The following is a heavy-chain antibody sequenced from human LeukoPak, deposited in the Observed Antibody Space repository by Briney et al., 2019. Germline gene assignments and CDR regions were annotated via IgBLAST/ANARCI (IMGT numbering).Heavy chain of an antibody. CDR2: IYYSGST. J-gene: IGHJ6*02. CDR1: GGSISSYY. Sequence: SETLSLTCTVSGGSISSYYWSWIRQPPGKGLEWIGYIYYSGSTNYNPSVKSRVAISVDASTDQFSLKLRSVTAADTAVYYCARGVGGLGSYYCYGMDVWGQGTTVTVSS. V-gene: IGHV4-59*01. D-gene: IGHD2-15*01. CDR3: ARGVGGLGSYYCYGMDV.